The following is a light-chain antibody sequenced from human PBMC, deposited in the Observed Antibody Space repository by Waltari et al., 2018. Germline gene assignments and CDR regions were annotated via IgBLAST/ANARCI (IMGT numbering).Light chain of an antibody. CDR1: TGAVTSSHY. Sequence: QAVVTQEPSLTVSPGGTVTLTCGSSTGAVTSSHYPYWLQQKPGHAPRTLIYDTNNKHSWTPARFSGALLGGKAALTLSGAQPEDEAEYYRMLSYSGAWVFGGGTKVTVL. V-gene: IGLV7-46*01. CDR3: MLSYSGAWV. J-gene: IGLJ2*01. CDR2: DTN.